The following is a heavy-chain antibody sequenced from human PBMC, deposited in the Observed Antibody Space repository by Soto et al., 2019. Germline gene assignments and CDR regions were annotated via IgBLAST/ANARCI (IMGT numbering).Heavy chain of an antibody. CDR2: INHSGST. CDR3: ARVAVTYYDFWSGYYTRRGYYYYYYMDV. V-gene: IGHV4-34*01. CDR1: GGSFSGYY. D-gene: IGHD3-3*01. Sequence: SETLSLTCAVYGGSFSGYYWSWIRQPPGKGLEWIGEINHSGSTNYNPSLKSRVTISVDTSKNQFSLKLSSVTAADTAVYYCARVAVTYYDFWSGYYTRRGYYYYYYMDVWGKGTTVTVSS. J-gene: IGHJ6*03.